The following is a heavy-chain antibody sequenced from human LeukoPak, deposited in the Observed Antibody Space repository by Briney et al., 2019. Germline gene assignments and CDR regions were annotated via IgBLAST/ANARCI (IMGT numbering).Heavy chain of an antibody. CDR1: GGSISGGYY. CDR2: IHHGGST. V-gene: IGHV4-38-2*02. CDR3: ARVAERTWLPYDAAFDI. Sequence: SQTLSLTCTVSGGSISGGYYWGWIRQPPGKGLEWIGTIHHGGSTYYNPSLESRVTISLDTSKNHFSLNLTSVTAADTAMYYCARVAERTWLPYDAAFDIWGLGTMVTVSS. J-gene: IGHJ3*02. D-gene: IGHD3-9*01.